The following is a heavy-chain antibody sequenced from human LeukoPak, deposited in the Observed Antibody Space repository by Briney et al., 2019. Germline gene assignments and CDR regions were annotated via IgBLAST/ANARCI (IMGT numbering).Heavy chain of an antibody. D-gene: IGHD6-6*01. J-gene: IGHJ3*02. CDR2: IIPIFGTA. V-gene: IGHV1-69*05. CDR3: ARGKLAARLNAFDI. CDR1: GGTFSSYA. Sequence: GASVRVSCKASGGTFSSYAISWVRQAPGQGLEWMGGIIPIFGTANYAQKFQGKVTITTDESTSTAYMELSSLRSEDTVVYYCARGKLAARLNAFDIWGQGTMVTVSS.